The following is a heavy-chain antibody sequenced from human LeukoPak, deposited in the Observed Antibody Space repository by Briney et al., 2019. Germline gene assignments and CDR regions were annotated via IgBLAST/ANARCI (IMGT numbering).Heavy chain of an antibody. CDR3: ARGSSGWSTDY. V-gene: IGHV1-2*02. CDR1: GYTFTGYY. CDR2: INPNSGGT. J-gene: IGHJ4*02. D-gene: IGHD6-19*01. Sequence: GASLKISCKTSGYTFTGYYIHWVRQAPGQGLEWMVWINPNSGGTNYAQKFQGRVTMTRDTSISTAYMKLSMLRSDDTAVYYCARGSSGWSTDYWGQGTLVTVSS.